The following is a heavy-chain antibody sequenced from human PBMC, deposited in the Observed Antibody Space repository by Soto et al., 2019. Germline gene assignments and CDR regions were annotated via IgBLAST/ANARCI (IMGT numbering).Heavy chain of an antibody. J-gene: IGHJ4*02. CDR2: IVVGSGNT. CDR1: GFTFTSSA. D-gene: IGHD4-17*01. Sequence: SVKVSCKASGFTFTSSAVQWVRQARGQRLEWIGWIVVGSGNTNYAQKFQERVTITRDMSTSTAYMELSSLRSEDTAVYYCAANTYGDLYYFDYWGQGTLVTVSS. CDR3: AANTYGDLYYFDY. V-gene: IGHV1-58*01.